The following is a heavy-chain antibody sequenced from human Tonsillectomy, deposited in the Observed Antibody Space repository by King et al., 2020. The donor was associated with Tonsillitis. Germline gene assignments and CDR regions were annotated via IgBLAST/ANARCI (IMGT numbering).Heavy chain of an antibody. Sequence: TLKESGPTLVKPTETLTLTCTFSGFSLITSGVGVGWIRQPPGKALEWLALIYWDNDTRYSPSLKSRLTITKDTSRNKVVLTMTNMDPVDTATYFCAHRHSGLLVAAPIRDAFDIWGQGTMVTVSS. CDR3: AHRHSGLLVAAPIRDAFDI. CDR1: GFSLITSGVG. V-gene: IGHV2-5*02. CDR2: IYWDNDT. J-gene: IGHJ3*02. D-gene: IGHD5-12*01.